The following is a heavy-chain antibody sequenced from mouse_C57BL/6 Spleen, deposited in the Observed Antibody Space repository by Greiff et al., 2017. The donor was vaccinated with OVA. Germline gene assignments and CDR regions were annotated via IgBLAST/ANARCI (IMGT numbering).Heavy chain of an antibody. D-gene: IGHD4-1*01. Sequence: QVQLQQPGAELVKPGASVKMSCKASGYTFPSSWITWVKQRPGQGLEWIGDIYPGSGSTNYNEKFKSKATLTVDTSSSPAYMQLSSLTSEDSAVYYCARRGTGAWFAYWGQGTLVTVSA. CDR1: GYTFPSSW. J-gene: IGHJ3*01. CDR3: ARRGTGAWFAY. CDR2: IYPGSGST. V-gene: IGHV1-55*01.